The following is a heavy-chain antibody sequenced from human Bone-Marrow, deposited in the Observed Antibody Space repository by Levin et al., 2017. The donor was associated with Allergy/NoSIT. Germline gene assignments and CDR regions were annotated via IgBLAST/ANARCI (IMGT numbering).Heavy chain of an antibody. J-gene: IGHJ4*02. CDR1: GFTFSSYA. CDR2: ISGSGGST. V-gene: IGHV3-23*01. Sequence: PGGSLRLSCAASGFTFSSYAMSWVRQAPGKGLEWVSAISGSGGSTYYADSVKGRFTISRDNSKNTLYLQMNSLRAEDTAVYYCAKGRLVYGSGSYYRDRYFDYWGQGTLVTVSS. CDR3: AKGRLVYGSGSYYRDRYFDY. D-gene: IGHD3-10*01.